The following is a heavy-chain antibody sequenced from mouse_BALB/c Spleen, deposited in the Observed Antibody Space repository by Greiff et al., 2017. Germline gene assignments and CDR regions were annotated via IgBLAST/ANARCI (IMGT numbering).Heavy chain of an antibody. CDR2: INPDSSTI. V-gene: IGHV4-1*02. CDR1: GFDFSSYW. CDR3: ARGYGPSLHWYFDV. D-gene: IGHD1-1*01. Sequence: DVMLVESGGGLVQPGGSLKLSCAASGFDFSSYWMSWVRQAPGKGLEWIGEINPDSSTINYTPSLKDKFIISRDNAKNTLYLQMSKVRSEDTALYYCARGYGPSLHWYFDVWGAGTTVTVAS. J-gene: IGHJ1*01.